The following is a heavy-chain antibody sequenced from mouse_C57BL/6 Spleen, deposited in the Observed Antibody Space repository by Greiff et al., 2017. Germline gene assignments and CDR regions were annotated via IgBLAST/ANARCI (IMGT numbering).Heavy chain of an antibody. V-gene: IGHV1-80*01. CDR1: GYAFSSYW. CDR2: IYPGDGDT. J-gene: IGHJ4*01. CDR3: ARSGYYGSSRGYYAMDY. D-gene: IGHD1-1*01. Sequence: QVQLKQSGAELVKPGASVKISCKASGYAFSSYWMNWVKQRPGKGLEWIGQIYPGDGDTNYNGKFKGKATLTADKSSSTAYMQLSSLTSEDSAVYFCARSGYYGSSRGYYAMDYWGQGTSVTVSS.